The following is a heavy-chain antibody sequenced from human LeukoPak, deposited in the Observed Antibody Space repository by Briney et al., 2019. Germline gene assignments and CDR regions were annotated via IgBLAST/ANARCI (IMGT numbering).Heavy chain of an antibody. CDR1: GFTFSSYS. V-gene: IGHV3-21*01. CDR2: ISSSSSYI. Sequence: PGGSLRLSCAASGFTFSSYSMNWVRQAPGKGLEWVSSISSSSSYIYYADSVKGRFTISRDNAKNSLYLQMNSLRAEDTAVYYCARTRWELLHDAFDIWGQGTMVTVSS. D-gene: IGHD1-26*01. CDR3: ARTRWELLHDAFDI. J-gene: IGHJ3*02.